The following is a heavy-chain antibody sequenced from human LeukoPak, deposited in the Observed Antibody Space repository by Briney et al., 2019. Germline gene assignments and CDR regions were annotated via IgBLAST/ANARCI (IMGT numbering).Heavy chain of an antibody. CDR2: ISDSGGS. CDR1: GGSFSSGISY. D-gene: IGHD5-12*01. Sequence: SETLSLTCSVSGGSFSSGISYWRWIRQPPGEGLEWIAYISDSGGSDYNPSLRGRVTISLDTSKNQFSLRLTSVTAADTAVYYCARQNSGYDLGPFAYWGQGILVTVSS. CDR3: ARQNSGYDLGPFAY. V-gene: IGHV4-61*01. J-gene: IGHJ4*02.